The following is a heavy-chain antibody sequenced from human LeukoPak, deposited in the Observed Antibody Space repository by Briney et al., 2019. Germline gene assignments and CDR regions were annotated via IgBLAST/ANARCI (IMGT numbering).Heavy chain of an antibody. J-gene: IGHJ4*02. V-gene: IGHV1-18*01. D-gene: IGHD2-2*01. CDR2: ISAYNGNT. CDR1: GYTFTSYG. Sequence: GASVKVSCKASGYTFTSYGVSWVRQAPGQGLEWMGWISAYNGNTNYAQKLQGRVTMTTDTSTSTAYMELRSLRSDDTAVYYCAYYKRDGGYCSSTSCQGFSFDCWGQGTLVTVSS. CDR3: AYYKRDGGYCSSTSCQGFSFDC.